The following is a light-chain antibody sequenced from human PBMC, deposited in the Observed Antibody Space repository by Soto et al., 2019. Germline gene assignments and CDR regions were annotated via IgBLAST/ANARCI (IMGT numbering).Light chain of an antibody. J-gene: IGKJ4*01. CDR1: QSARIS. V-gene: IGKV3-15*01. CDR2: GAS. Sequence: ETVMTQSPATLSVSPGERATLSCRASQSARISLGWYQQKPGQAPRLLIDGASTRAAGIPPRFSGSGSGTEFTLTISSLQSEDFAVYYCQQYGSSLLTFGGGTKVDIK. CDR3: QQYGSSLLT.